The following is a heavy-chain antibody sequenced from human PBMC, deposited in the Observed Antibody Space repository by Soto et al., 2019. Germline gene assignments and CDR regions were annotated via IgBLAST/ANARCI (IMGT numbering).Heavy chain of an antibody. CDR1: GFTVSGNY. CDR3: ARDGGSIWFGESTDLYYYYYMDV. CDR2: IYSGGST. D-gene: IGHD3-10*01. V-gene: IGHV3-66*01. J-gene: IGHJ6*03. Sequence: GGSLRLSCAASGFTVSGNYMSWVRQAPGKGLEWVSVIYSGGSTYYADSVKGRFTISRDNSKNTLYLQMNSLRAEDTAVYYCARDGGSIWFGESTDLYYYYYMDVWGKGTTVTVSS.